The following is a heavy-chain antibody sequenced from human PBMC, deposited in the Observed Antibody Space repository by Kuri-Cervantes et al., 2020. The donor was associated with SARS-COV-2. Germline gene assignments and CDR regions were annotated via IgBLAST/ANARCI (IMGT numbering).Heavy chain of an antibody. J-gene: IGHJ3*01. CDR3: VRVPPGHITVFGVVIPAAFDV. Sequence: SETLSLTCTVSGGSISSYYWSWIRQPPGKGLEWIGYTYYSGSTTYNPFLKSRVTISVDTSKNQFSPMLTSVTAADTAVYYCVRVPPGHITVFGVVIPAAFDVWGQGTMVTVSS. CDR1: GGSISSYY. D-gene: IGHD3-3*01. V-gene: IGHV4-59*08. CDR2: TYYSGST.